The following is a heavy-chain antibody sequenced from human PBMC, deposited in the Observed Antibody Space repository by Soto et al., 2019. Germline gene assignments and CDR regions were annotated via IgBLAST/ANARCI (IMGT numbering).Heavy chain of an antibody. D-gene: IGHD2-21*02. CDR1: GYTFTGYY. Sequence: QVQLVQSGAEVKKPGASVKVSCKASGYTFTGYYMHWVRQAPGQGLEWMGWINPNSGGTNYAQKFQSRVTMTRDTSISTAYMELSRLRSDDTAVYYCATTGLVVVTASAFDYWGQGTLVTVSS. J-gene: IGHJ4*02. CDR3: ATTGLVVVTASAFDY. V-gene: IGHV1-2*02. CDR2: INPNSGGT.